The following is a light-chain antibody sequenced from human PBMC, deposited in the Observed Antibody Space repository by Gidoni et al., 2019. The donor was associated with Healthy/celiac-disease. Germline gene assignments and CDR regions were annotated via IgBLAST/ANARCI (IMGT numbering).Light chain of an antibody. V-gene: IGLV1-36*01. CDR3: AAWDDRLNGWV. Sequence: QSVLTQPPSVSEAPRQRVTISCSGSSSNIGNNAVNWYHKLPGKAPKLLIYYDDLLPSGVSDRFSGSKSGTSASLAISGLQSEDEADYYCAAWDDRLNGWVFGGGTKLTVL. CDR1: SSNIGNNA. CDR2: YDD. J-gene: IGLJ3*02.